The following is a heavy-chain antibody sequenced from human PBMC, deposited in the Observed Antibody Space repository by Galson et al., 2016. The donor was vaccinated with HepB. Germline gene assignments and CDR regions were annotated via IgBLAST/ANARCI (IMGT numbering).Heavy chain of an antibody. CDR1: GFTFDDYT. Sequence: SLRLSCAASGFTFDDYTMHWVRQAPGKGLEWVSLISWDSTTIHYADSVKGRFTVSRDDTESTLYLEMNSLANEDTALYYCAKAAHTSDGGFYYYYGLDVWGRGTTVTVSS. CDR2: ISWDSTTI. J-gene: IGHJ6*04. D-gene: IGHD2-2*01. V-gene: IGHV3-43*01. CDR3: AKAAHTSDGGFYYYYGLDV.